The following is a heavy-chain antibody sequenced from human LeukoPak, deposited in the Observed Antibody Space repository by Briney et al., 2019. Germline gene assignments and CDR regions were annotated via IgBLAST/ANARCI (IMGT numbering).Heavy chain of an antibody. CDR2: ISGSSDDI. Sequence: GGSLRLSCAGSEFTFSSYSMHWVRQAPGKGLEWVSSISGSSDDIYYADSVKGRLTVSRDNSKNSLYLQMKRLRAEDTALYYCARRGYHDYSGFDYWGQGTLVTVSS. CDR1: EFTFSSYS. D-gene: IGHD1-26*01. V-gene: IGHV3-21*06. CDR3: ARRGYHDYSGFDY. J-gene: IGHJ4*02.